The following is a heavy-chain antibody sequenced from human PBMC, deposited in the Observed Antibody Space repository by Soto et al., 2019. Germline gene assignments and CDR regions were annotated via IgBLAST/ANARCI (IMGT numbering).Heavy chain of an antibody. CDR1: GFTFSSYA. Sequence: GGSLRLSCAASGFTFSSYAMHWVRQAPGKGLEWVAVISYDGSNKYYADSVKGRFTISRDNSKNTLYLQMNSLRAEDTAVYYCARDPILPTTVTTDHYYYGMDVWGQGTTVTVSS. CDR2: ISYDGSNK. J-gene: IGHJ6*02. CDR3: ARDPILPTTVTTDHYYYGMDV. V-gene: IGHV3-30-3*01. D-gene: IGHD4-17*01.